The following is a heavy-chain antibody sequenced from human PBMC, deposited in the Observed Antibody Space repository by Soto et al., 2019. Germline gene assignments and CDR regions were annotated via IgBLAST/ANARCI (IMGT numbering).Heavy chain of an antibody. CDR1: GFTFSSYG. V-gene: IGHV3-33*01. D-gene: IGHD2-8*01. Sequence: GGSLRLSCAASGFTFSSYGMHWVRQAPGKGLEWVAVIWYDGSNKYYADSVKGRFTISRDNSKNTLYLQMNSLRAEDTAVYYCARDASRDIRVLTDLDYWGQGTLVTVSS. CDR2: IWYDGSNK. CDR3: ARDASRDIRVLTDLDY. J-gene: IGHJ4*02.